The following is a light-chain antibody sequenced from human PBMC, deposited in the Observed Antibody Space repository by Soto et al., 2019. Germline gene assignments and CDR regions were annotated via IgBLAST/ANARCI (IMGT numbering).Light chain of an antibody. J-gene: IGKJ1*01. V-gene: IGKV1-5*03. CDR3: QQYNSYWT. CDR2: KAS. CDR1: QSISSW. Sequence: DIQMTQSPSTLSASVGDRVTITCRASQSISSWLAWYQQKPGKAPKLLIYKASSLESGVLSRFSGSGSGTEFTLTISSLQPDDFATYHCQQYNSYWTFGQGTKVEIK.